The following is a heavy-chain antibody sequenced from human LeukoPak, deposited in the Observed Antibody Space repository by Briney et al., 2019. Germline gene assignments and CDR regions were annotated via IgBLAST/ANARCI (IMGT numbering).Heavy chain of an antibody. CDR3: ARSPGHYDFWSGYDYYYYMDV. Sequence: SETLSLTCTVSGGSISSYYWSWIRQPPGKGLESIGYIYYSGSTNYNPSLKSRVTISVDTSKNQFSLKLSSVTAADTAVYYCARSPGHYDFWSGYDYYYYMDVWGKGTTVTVSS. CDR1: GGSISSYY. V-gene: IGHV4-59*01. CDR2: IYYSGST. J-gene: IGHJ6*03. D-gene: IGHD3-3*01.